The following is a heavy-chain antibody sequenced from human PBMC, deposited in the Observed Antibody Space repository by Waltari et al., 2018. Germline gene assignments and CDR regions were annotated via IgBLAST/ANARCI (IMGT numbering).Heavy chain of an antibody. CDR3: AKRIVGGPFDV. CDR1: GGSFGTYG. D-gene: IGHD1-26*01. CDR2: IIPIFGTP. Sequence: QVHLVQSGAEVRKPGSSVKVSCEASGGSFGTYGISWVRQAPEQGLEWMAGIIPIFGTPNYAQKFQGRVTVAADELTTTVYMELSSLRSDDTAVYFCAKRIVGGPFDVWGQGTMVTVSS. J-gene: IGHJ3*01. V-gene: IGHV1-69*12.